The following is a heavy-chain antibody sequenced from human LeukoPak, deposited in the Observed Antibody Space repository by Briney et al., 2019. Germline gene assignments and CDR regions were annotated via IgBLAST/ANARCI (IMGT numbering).Heavy chain of an antibody. D-gene: IGHD7-27*01. CDR3: ARQLTGERSWFDP. CDR2: INHSGST. Sequence: SETLSLTCAVYGGPFSGYYWRWIRQPPGKGVEWSGEINHSGSTNYNPSLKSRVTISVDTSKNQFSLKLSSVTAADTAVYYCARQLTGERSWFDPWGQGTLVTVSS. J-gene: IGHJ5*02. V-gene: IGHV4-34*01. CDR1: GGPFSGYY.